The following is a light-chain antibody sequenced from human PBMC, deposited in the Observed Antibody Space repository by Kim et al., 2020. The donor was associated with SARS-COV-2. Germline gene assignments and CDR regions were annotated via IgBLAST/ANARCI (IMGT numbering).Light chain of an antibody. V-gene: IGKV1-39*01. CDR1: QTINNY. J-gene: IGKJ4*01. Sequence: ASVGDRVTITCRASQTINNYLNWYQQNPGKAPELLIYLTSSLQSGVPSRFSGSGFGTDFSLTISNLQPEDFAIYYCQQSYSTPLTFGGGTKVDIK. CDR3: QQSYSTPLT. CDR2: LTS.